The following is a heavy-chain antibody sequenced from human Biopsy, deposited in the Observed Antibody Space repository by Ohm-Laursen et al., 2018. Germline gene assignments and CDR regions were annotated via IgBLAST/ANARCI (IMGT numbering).Heavy chain of an antibody. D-gene: IGHD6-19*01. Sequence: SETLSLTCTVSSGSISSYYWSWIRQPPGKGLEWIGYIDYRGSTKYNPSLRSRVTMSIDTSRNQFSLKLSSVTADDTAVYYCATTTMDTSGWFGNYFDSWGQGTLVTVSA. J-gene: IGHJ4*02. CDR2: IDYRGST. V-gene: IGHV4-59*08. CDR1: SGSISSYY. CDR3: ATTTMDTSGWFGNYFDS.